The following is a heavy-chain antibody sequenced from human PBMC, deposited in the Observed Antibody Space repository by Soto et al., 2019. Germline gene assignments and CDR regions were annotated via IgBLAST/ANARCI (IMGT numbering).Heavy chain of an antibody. D-gene: IGHD4-17*01. V-gene: IGHV1-18*01. CDR1: GYIFTSYG. CDR3: ARGRYGDY. Sequence: QAHLVQSGPEVKKPGASVKVSCKGSGYIFTSYGIAWVRQAPGQGLEWMGWLSAHNGNTEYAQKFQGRATVTRDTSTSPAYLELRSLRSDDTALYYGARGRYGDYWGQGALVTVSS. J-gene: IGHJ4*02. CDR2: LSAHNGNT.